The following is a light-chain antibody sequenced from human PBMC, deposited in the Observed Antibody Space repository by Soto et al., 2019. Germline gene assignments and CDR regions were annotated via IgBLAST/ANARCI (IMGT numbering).Light chain of an antibody. V-gene: IGLV1-44*01. CDR1: SSNIGSNT. CDR2: SND. CDR3: AAWDGSLNGWV. Sequence: QSVLTQAPSASGTPGQRVTISCSGSSSNIGSNTVSWYQQVPGTAPKLLICSNDQRPSGVPDRFPGSKSGTSASLAIGGLQSEDEADYYCAAWDGSLNGWVFGGGTKLTVL. J-gene: IGLJ2*01.